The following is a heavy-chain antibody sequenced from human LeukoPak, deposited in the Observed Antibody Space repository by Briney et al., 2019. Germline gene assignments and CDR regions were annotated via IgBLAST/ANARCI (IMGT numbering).Heavy chain of an antibody. CDR3: ARSYRSTSFNWFDP. D-gene: IGHD2-2*01. V-gene: IGHV1-8*02. CDR2: MNPNSGNT. CDR1: GGTFSSYA. J-gene: IGHJ5*02. Sequence: ASVKVSCKASGGTFSSYAISWVRQATGQGLEWMGWMNPNSGNTGYAQKFQGRVTMTRNTSISTAYMELSSLRSEDTAVYYCARSYRSTSFNWFDPWGQGTLVTVSS.